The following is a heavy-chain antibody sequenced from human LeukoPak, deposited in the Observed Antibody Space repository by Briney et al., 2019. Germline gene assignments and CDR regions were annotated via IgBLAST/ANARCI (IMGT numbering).Heavy chain of an antibody. CDR1: GFTFSRHW. CDR2: INPGGGEK. V-gene: IGHV3-7*03. D-gene: IGHD5-12*01. CDR3: TRDYSGNDHSIDN. Sequence: PGGSLRLSCEVSGFTFSRHWMSWVRQAPGKGLEWVANINPGGGEKYSVDSVKGRFTISRDNAKNSVYLQMSSLRAEDTAVYYCTRDYSGNDHSIDNWGQGTLVTVSS. J-gene: IGHJ4*02.